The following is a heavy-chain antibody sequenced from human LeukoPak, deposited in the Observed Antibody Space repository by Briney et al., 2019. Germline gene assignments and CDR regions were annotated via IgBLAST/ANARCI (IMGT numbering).Heavy chain of an antibody. CDR3: AREDRLSFDI. D-gene: IGHD5-12*01. V-gene: IGHV6-1*01. J-gene: IGHJ3*02. CDR1: GDSVSSNNAA. CDR2: TYYRPKWYY. Sequence: SQTLSLTCAISGDSVSSNNAAWHWIRQSPSRGLEWLGRTYYRPKWYYDYAVSLKSRVTINPDTSKNHFSLQLSSVAPADTAVYFCAREDRLSFDIWGQGTMVTVSS.